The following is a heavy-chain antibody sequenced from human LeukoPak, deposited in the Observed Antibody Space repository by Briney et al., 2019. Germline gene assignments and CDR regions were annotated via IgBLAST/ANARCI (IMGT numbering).Heavy chain of an antibody. V-gene: IGHV1-18*01. D-gene: IGHD5-24*01. CDR2: ISTYNGDT. J-gene: IGHJ4*02. CDR1: GYTFTSYG. Sequence: ASVKVSCKASGYTFTSYGISWVRQAPGQGLEWMGWISTYNGDTKYAQRPQGRVTVTTDTSTSTVYLELRSLGSDDTVVYYCARDREMASVMGIDYWGQGTLVTVSS. CDR3: ARDREMASVMGIDY.